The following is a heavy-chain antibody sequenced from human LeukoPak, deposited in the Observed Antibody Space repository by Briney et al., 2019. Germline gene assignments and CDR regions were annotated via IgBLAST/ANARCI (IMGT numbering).Heavy chain of an antibody. Sequence: ASVKVSCKASGYSFSSYAIHWERQAPGQRLEWMGWINAGNGDTIYSQKFQGRVIITRDTSASTVYMELSSLRSEDTAVYFCATWTGSSFDSWGQGTLVTVSS. V-gene: IGHV1-3*01. D-gene: IGHD3/OR15-3a*01. CDR2: INAGNGDT. J-gene: IGHJ5*01. CDR3: ATWTGSSFDS. CDR1: GYSFSSYA.